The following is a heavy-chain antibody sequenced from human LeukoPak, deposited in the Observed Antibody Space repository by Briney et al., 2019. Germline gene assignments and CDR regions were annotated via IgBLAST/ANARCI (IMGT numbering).Heavy chain of an antibody. Sequence: GGSLRLSCAASGFTFSSYGMSWVRQAPGKGLEWVSAISGSGGTTFYADSVKGRFTISRDNSKNTLYLQMNSLRAEDTAVYFCAKHFPPGAAFDIWGQGTMVTVSS. CDR3: AKHFPPGAAFDI. D-gene: IGHD3-3*02. J-gene: IGHJ3*02. V-gene: IGHV3-23*01. CDR2: ISGSGGTT. CDR1: GFTFSSYG.